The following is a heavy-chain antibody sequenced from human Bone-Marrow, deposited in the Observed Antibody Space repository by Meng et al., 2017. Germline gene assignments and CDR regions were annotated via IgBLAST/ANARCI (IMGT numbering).Heavy chain of an antibody. V-gene: IGHV4-34*01. Sequence: QVQLQQWGAGLLKPSETLSLTCAVFGGSFSSYYWGWIRQPPGKGLEWIGSIYYTGRTYYNPSLKSRVTISVDTSKNQFSLKLSSVTAADTAVYYCARREYYYDSSGYYGAGFDYWGQGTLVTVSS. CDR2: IYYTGRT. CDR3: ARREYYYDSSGYYGAGFDY. CDR1: GGSFSSYY. J-gene: IGHJ4*02. D-gene: IGHD3-22*01.